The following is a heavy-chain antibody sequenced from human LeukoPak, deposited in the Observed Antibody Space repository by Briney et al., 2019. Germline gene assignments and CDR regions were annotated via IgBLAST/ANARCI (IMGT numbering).Heavy chain of an antibody. CDR3: ARRDGYNYYFDY. J-gene: IGHJ4*02. CDR2: VYYSGST. V-gene: IGHV4-59*08. D-gene: IGHD5-24*01. CDR1: GGSINTYC. Sequence: SETLSLTCTVSGGSINTYCWSWIRQSPGKGREWIGHVYYSGSTNYNPPLKSRVTISIDTSKDYFSLKLNSVTAADTAVYYCARRDGYNYYFDYWGQGILVTVSS.